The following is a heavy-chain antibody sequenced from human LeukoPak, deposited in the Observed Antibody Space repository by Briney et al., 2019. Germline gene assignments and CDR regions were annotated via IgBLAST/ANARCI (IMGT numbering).Heavy chain of an antibody. CDR2: IYGRGGST. CDR3: AKTRGETAVNPDV. D-gene: IGHD6-19*01. J-gene: IGHJ6*02. V-gene: IGHV3-23*01. CDR1: GFTFSYYA. Sequence: GGSLRLSCAASGFTFSYYAMSWLRQAPGKGLEWVSSIYGRGGSTYYADSVKGRFTISRDNSKNTLYLQMNSLRAEDTAIYYCAKTRGETAVNPDVWGQKPTVSVSS.